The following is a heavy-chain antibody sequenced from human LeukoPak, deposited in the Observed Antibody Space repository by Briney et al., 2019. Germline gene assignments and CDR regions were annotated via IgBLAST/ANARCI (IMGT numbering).Heavy chain of an antibody. CDR3: ASYYYYYYMAV. CDR2: IRSRSSYI. CDR1: AFTFSSYS. Sequence: GVSLSLPCAASAFTFSSYSMKWVRQPAGKGLEWVSSIRSRSSYIYYADSVKGRFTISRDNAKNSLYLQMNSLRAEDTAVYYCASYYYYYYMAVWGKEPTVTLSS. V-gene: IGHV3-21*01. J-gene: IGHJ6*03.